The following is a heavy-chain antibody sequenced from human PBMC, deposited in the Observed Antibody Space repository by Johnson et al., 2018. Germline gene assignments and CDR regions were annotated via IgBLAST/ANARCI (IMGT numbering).Heavy chain of an antibody. CDR1: GFNFNRYW. V-gene: IGHV3-7*01. D-gene: IGHD3-22*01. Sequence: EVQLVETGGGLVQPGGSLRLSCAVSGFNFNRYWMSWVRQAPGKGLEWVANINQDGNEKYYVASVRGRFTISRDIARNSLYLQMHSLRVEDTAVYYCARRYDSTGYYYRPGAFDIWGQGTTVTVSS. J-gene: IGHJ3*02. CDR3: ARRYDSTGYYYRPGAFDI. CDR2: INQDGNEK.